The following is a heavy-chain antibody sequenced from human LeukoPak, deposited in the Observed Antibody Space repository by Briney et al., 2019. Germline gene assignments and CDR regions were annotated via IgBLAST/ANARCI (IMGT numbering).Heavy chain of an antibody. V-gene: IGHV1-2*04. J-gene: IGHJ6*02. Sequence: GVSVKVSCKASGYTFTGYYMHWVRQAPGQGLEWMGWINPNSGGTNYAQKFQGWVTMTRDTSISTAYMELSRLRSDDTAVYYCARDRPRVRFGEYYYYYGMDVWGQGTTVTVSS. D-gene: IGHD3-10*01. CDR1: GYTFTGYY. CDR2: INPNSGGT. CDR3: ARDRPRVRFGEYYYYYGMDV.